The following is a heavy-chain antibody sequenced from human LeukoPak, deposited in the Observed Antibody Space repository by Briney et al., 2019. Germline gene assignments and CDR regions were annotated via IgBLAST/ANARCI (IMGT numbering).Heavy chain of an antibody. D-gene: IGHD6-6*01. CDR2: ISSTSYTI. CDR1: GFTFSTYS. V-gene: IGHV3-48*02. CDR3: ASSYNSWYCDY. J-gene: IGHJ4*02. Sequence: GGSLRLSCAASGFTFSTYSMNWARQAPGKGLEWVSYISSTSYTIYYADSVKGRFTISRDNALFLQMNSLRDEDTAVYYCASSYNSWYCDYWGQGTLVTVSS.